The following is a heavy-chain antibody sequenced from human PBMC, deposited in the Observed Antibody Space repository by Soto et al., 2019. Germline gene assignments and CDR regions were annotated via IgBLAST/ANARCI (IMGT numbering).Heavy chain of an antibody. D-gene: IGHD3-16*01. Sequence: QVQLVQSGAEVKKPGSSVKVSCKASGGTFSSYAISWVRQAPGQGLEWLGGIIPIFGTANYAQKFQGRVTITADESTSTAYMELSSLRSEDTAVYYCASRWGRLPGGRGYHYYYYGMDVWGQGTTVTVSS. CDR1: GGTFSSYA. CDR2: IIPIFGTA. CDR3: ASRWGRLPGGRGYHYYYYGMDV. J-gene: IGHJ6*02. V-gene: IGHV1-69*01.